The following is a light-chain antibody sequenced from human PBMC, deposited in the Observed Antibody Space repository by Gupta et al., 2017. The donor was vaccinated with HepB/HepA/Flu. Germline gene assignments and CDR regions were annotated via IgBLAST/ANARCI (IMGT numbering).Light chain of an antibody. V-gene: IGKV3-20*01. Sequence: EIVLTQSPRTLSLSPGERATLSCRASQSFTSGYLAWYQQKPGQAPRLLIYGASSRATGIPDRFSGRESGTDFTLIISRLEPEDFAVYYCQHYDYSIPFSFGGGTTVK. J-gene: IGKJ4*01. CDR1: QSFTSGY. CDR2: GAS. CDR3: QHYDYSIPFS.